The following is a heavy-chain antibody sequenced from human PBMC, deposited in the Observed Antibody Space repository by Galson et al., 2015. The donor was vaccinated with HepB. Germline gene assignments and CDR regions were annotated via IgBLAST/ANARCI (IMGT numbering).Heavy chain of an antibody. CDR3: AHDYSGYDYVQDTVMGDDAFDI. D-gene: IGHD5-12*01. J-gene: IGHJ3*02. V-gene: IGHV2-5*02. CDR1: GFSLRTSGVG. CDR2: IYWVDDK. Sequence: PALVKPTQTLTLTCAFSGFSLRTSGVGMGWIRQPPGKALEWLALIYWVDDKRYSPSLKSRLTITKDTSKNQVVLTMTNMDPVDTATYYCAHDYSGYDYVQDTVMGDDAFDIWGQGTMVTVSS.